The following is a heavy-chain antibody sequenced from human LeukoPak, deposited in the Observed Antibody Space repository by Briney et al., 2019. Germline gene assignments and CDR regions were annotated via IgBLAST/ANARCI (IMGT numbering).Heavy chain of an antibody. CDR3: ARGGSGGDYYYYYGMDV. CDR1: GYTFTGYY. CDR2: INPNSGGT. J-gene: IGHJ6*02. D-gene: IGHD2-15*01. Sequence: ASVKVSCKASGYTFTGYYMHWVRQAPGQGLEWMGWINPNSGGTNYAQKFQGWVTMTRDTSISTAYMELSRLRSDDTAVYYCARGGSGGDYYYYYGMDVWGQGTTVTVSS. V-gene: IGHV1-2*04.